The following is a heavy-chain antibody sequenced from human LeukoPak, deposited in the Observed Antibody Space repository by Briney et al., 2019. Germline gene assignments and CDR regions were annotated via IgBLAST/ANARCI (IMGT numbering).Heavy chain of an antibody. CDR2: IYYSGST. Sequence: SETLSLTCTVSGGSISSSSYYWGWIRQPPGKGLEWIGSIYYSGSTYYNPSLKSRATISVDTSKNQFSLKLSSVTAADTAVYYCAISSGYFYYFDYWGQGTLVTVSS. CDR3: AISSGYFYYFDY. J-gene: IGHJ4*02. D-gene: IGHD3-22*01. CDR1: GGSISSSSYY. V-gene: IGHV4-39*01.